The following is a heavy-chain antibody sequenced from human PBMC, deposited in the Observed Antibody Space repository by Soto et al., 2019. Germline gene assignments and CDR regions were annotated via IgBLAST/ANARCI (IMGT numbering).Heavy chain of an antibody. V-gene: IGHV1-69*01. D-gene: IGHD3-3*01. CDR2: IVPMFGTL. J-gene: IGHJ6*02. CDR1: AGTFSSYA. CDR3: AREEFLGYGLDD. Sequence: HVQLVQSGAEVKKPGSSVCVSCKASAGTFSSYAISWVRQAPGQGLERLGGIVPMFGTLNYDQKSQGRVTITANESGSIVFKELSSLRSEDTTAYDCAREEFLGYGLDDWGQGTTVTVS.